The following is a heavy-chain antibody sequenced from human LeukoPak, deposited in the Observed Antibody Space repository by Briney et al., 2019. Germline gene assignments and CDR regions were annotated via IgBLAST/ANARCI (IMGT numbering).Heavy chain of an antibody. CDR2: IYYSGST. CDR3: ARDSASSGYMNAFDI. D-gene: IGHD3-22*01. Sequence: PSETLSLTCTVSGGSVSSSGYYWSWVRQPPGKGLECIGYIYYSGSTNYNPSLKSRVTMSVDTSKNQFSLKLSSVTAADTAVYYCARDSASSGYMNAFDIWGQGTMVTVSS. CDR1: GGSVSSSGYY. V-gene: IGHV4-61*08. J-gene: IGHJ3*02.